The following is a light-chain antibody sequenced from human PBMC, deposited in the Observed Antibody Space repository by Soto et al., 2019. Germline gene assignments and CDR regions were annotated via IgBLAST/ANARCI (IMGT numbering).Light chain of an antibody. J-gene: IGKJ2*01. V-gene: IGKV1-13*02. Sequence: AIQLTQSPSSLSAYVGDRVTITCRASQGISSALAWYQQKPGKAPKLLIYDASSLESGVPSRFSGSGSGTDFTLTISSLRPEDFATYYCQQFNSYPYTFGQGTKVDIK. CDR1: QGISSA. CDR3: QQFNSYPYT. CDR2: DAS.